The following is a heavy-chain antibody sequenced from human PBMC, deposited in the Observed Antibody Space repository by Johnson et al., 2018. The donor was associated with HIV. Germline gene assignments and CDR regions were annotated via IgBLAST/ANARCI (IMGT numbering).Heavy chain of an antibody. V-gene: IGHV3-11*04. CDR1: GFTFSDYY. Sequence: QVQLVESGGGVVQPGRSLRLSCAASGFTFSDYYMSWIRQAPGKGLEWVSYISSSGSTIYYADSVKGRFTIFRDNAKNSLYLQMNSLRAEDTAVYYCARDQRSSGLNDQTDAFDIWGQGTMVTVSS. CDR3: ARDQRSSGLNDQTDAFDI. D-gene: IGHD6-19*01. J-gene: IGHJ3*02. CDR2: ISSSGSTI.